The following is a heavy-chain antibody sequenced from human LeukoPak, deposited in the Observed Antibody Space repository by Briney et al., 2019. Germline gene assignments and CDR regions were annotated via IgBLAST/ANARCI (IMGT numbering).Heavy chain of an antibody. CDR2: ISSSSSYI. J-gene: IGHJ4*02. CDR1: GFTFSSYS. Sequence: GGSLRLSCAASGFTFSSYSMNWVRQAPGKGLEWVSSISSSSSYIYYADSVKGRFTISRDNAKNSLYLQMNSLRAEDTAVYYCASRKGSDGYNYGDYWGQGTLVTVSS. CDR3: ASRKGSDGYNYGDY. V-gene: IGHV3-21*01. D-gene: IGHD5-24*01.